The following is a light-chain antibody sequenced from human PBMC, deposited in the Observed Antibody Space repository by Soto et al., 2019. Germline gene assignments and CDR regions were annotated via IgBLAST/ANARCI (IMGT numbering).Light chain of an antibody. Sequence: EIVLTQSPATLSLSPGERATLSCRASQSVRGSLAWYQQKPGQAPRLLIYDASNRATGIPARFSGSGSGTEFTLTISSLQSEDFAVYFCQQYNNWPPIPFGQGRRPAI. CDR3: QQYNNWPPIP. CDR1: QSVRGS. CDR2: DAS. V-gene: IGKV3-11*01. J-gene: IGKJ5*01.